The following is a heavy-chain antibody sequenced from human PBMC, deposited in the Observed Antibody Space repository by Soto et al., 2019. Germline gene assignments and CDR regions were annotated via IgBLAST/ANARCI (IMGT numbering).Heavy chain of an antibody. CDR3: ARGQRYFNL. D-gene: IGHD2-21*01. J-gene: IGHJ4*02. CDR1: GFTFGSFA. V-gene: IGHV3-23*01. Sequence: EVQLLESGGGLAQPGGSLRLSCAVSGFTFGSFAMSWVRQAPGKGLEWVASISDNGHSTVYVDSVMGRFTISRDNSKNTLHLQMNSLTAEDTAVYFCARGQRYFNLWGQGTLVPVSS. CDR2: ISDNGHST.